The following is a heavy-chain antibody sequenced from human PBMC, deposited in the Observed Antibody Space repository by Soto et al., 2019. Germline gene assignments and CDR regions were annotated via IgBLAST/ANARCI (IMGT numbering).Heavy chain of an antibody. D-gene: IGHD2-2*01. CDR1: GFTFSSYS. Sequence: GGSLRLSCAASGFTFSSYSMNWVRQAPGKGLEWVSSISSSSSYIYYADSVKGRFTISRDNAKNSLYLQMNSLRAEDTAVYYCARDKCSSTSMPCFTRRPYYYYGMDVWGQGTTVTVSS. CDR3: ARDKCSSTSMPCFTRRPYYYYGMDV. CDR2: ISSSSSYI. J-gene: IGHJ6*02. V-gene: IGHV3-21*01.